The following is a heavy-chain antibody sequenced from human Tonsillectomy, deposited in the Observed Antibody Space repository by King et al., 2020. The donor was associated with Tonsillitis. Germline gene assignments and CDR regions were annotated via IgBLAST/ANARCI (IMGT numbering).Heavy chain of an antibody. Sequence: QLQESGPRLVMPSQTLSLTCTVSGDSISRGDDYWSWIRQSPGKGLEWIGYIYYSGSTYYNSSLKSRVTISINTSKTQFSLKMRSVTVADTAVYYCARAEGSGSYGVRKWFDSWGQGTPVTVSS. J-gene: IGHJ5*01. D-gene: IGHD3-10*01. CDR3: ARAEGSGSYGVRKWFDS. V-gene: IGHV4-30-4*08. CDR2: IYYSGST. CDR1: GDSISRGDDY.